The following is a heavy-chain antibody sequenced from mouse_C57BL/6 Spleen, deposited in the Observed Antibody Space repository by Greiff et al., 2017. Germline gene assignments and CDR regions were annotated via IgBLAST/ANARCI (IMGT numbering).Heavy chain of an antibody. CDR2: ISDGGSYN. D-gene: IGHD1-1*01. V-gene: IGHV5-4*01. Sequence: EVQGVESGGGLVKPGGSLKLSCAASGFTFSSYAMSWVRQTPEKRLEWVATISDGGSYNYYPHNVKGRFTISRDNAKNNLYLQMSHLTSEDTAMYYCARYHTTVVAAYYFDYWGQGTTLTVSS. CDR3: ARYHTTVVAAYYFDY. CDR1: GFTFSSYA. J-gene: IGHJ2*01.